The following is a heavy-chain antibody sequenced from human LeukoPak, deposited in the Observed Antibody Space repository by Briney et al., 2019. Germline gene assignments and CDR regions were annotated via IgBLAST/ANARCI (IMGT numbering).Heavy chain of an antibody. CDR1: GFTISNSA. CDR3: ATVGGSCSSSNCFAYFAY. Sequence: GGSLRLSCAASGFTISNSAMTWVRQDPGKGLDWVSIITDSGAHTFYADSVKGRFTISRDTSENTLYLQMNSLRADDTAVYYCATVGGSCSSSNCFAYFAYWGQGTLLAVSS. D-gene: IGHD2-2*01. J-gene: IGHJ4*02. V-gene: IGHV3-23*01. CDR2: ITDSGAHT.